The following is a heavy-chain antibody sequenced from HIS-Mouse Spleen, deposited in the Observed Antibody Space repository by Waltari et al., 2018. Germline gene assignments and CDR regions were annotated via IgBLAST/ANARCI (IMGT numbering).Heavy chain of an antibody. V-gene: IGHV4-39*07. D-gene: IGHD6-13*01. J-gene: IGHJ2*01. Sequence: QLQLQESGPGLVKPSETLSLTCTVSGGSISSSSYYWGWIRQPPGKGLEWDGRIYYSGVNFYNASLKSRVTISVGTSKNQFYLKLCTVTAADTGVYYCAREIPYSSSWYDWYFDLWGRGTLGTVSS. CDR2: IYYSGVN. CDR3: AREIPYSSSWYDWYFDL. CDR1: GGSISSSSYY.